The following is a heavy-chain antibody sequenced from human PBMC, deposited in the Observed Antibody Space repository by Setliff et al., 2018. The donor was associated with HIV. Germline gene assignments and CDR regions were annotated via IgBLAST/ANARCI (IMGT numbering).Heavy chain of an antibody. J-gene: IGHJ4*02. CDR1: GGSISSDSYY. V-gene: IGHV4-61*09. CDR3: ARLNNGAHYFHFDY. D-gene: IGHD1-20*01. Sequence: SETLSLTCTVSGGSISSDSYYWSWIRQPAGKGLEWIGHIYTSGSTNYNPSLKSRVTISVDTSKNQFSLKLSSVTAADTAVYYCARLNNGAHYFHFDYWGQGTLVTVSS. CDR2: IYTSGST.